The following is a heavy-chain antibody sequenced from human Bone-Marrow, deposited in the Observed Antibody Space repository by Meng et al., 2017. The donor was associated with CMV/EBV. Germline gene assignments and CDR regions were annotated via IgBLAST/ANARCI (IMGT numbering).Heavy chain of an antibody. CDR1: GYTFTGYY. J-gene: IGHJ4*02. Sequence: VKVSCKASGYTFTGYYMHWVRQAPGQGLEWMGWINPNSGGTNYAQKFQGRVTMTRDTSISTAYMEVRRLRSDDTAVYYCARAQLGITMIRGVTPYFDYWGQGTRVTVSS. CDR2: INPNSGGT. V-gene: IGHV1-2*02. D-gene: IGHD3-10*01. CDR3: ARAQLGITMIRGVTPYFDY.